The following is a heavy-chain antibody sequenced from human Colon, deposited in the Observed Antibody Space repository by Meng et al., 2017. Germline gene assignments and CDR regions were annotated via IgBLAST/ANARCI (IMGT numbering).Heavy chain of an antibody. CDR3: ATRYGGNGAFDR. J-gene: IGHJ3*02. CDR2: ISGGGDSI. CDR1: GLTFSSYG. V-gene: IGHV3-23*01. D-gene: IGHD4-23*01. Sequence: GESLKISCEVSGLTFSSYGMSWVRQAPGKGLEWVSVISGGGDSIYYADSVKGRFTISRDNSKNTLYLQMNSQRVEDTAVYYCATRYGGNGAFDRWGQGTMVTVSS.